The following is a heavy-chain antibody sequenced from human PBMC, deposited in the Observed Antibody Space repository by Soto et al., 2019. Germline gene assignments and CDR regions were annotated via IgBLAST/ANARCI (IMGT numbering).Heavy chain of an antibody. V-gene: IGHV4-34*01. J-gene: IGHJ4*02. Sequence: QVQLQQWGAGLLKPSETLSLTCAVYGGSFSGYYWSWIRQPPGKGLEWIGEINHSGSTNYNPSLKSRVTLSVDTSKNQFSLKLSYVTAADTAVYYCASGHIVVVTSRTFDYWGQGTLVTVSS. CDR1: GGSFSGYY. CDR2: INHSGST. D-gene: IGHD2-21*02. CDR3: ASGHIVVVTSRTFDY.